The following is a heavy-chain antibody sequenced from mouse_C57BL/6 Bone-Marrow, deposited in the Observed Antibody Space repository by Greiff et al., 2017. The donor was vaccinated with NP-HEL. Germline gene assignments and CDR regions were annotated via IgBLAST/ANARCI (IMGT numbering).Heavy chain of an antibody. CDR3: AREGGYGNYRDY. D-gene: IGHD2-10*02. CDR2: ISNGGGST. Sequence: EVKLVESGGGLVQPGGSLKLSCAASGFTFSDYYMYWVRQTPEKRLEWVAYISNGGGSTYYPDTVKGRFTISRDNAKNTLDLQMSRLKSEDTAMYYCAREGGYGNYRDYWGQGTTLTVSS. J-gene: IGHJ2*01. CDR1: GFTFSDYY. V-gene: IGHV5-12*01.